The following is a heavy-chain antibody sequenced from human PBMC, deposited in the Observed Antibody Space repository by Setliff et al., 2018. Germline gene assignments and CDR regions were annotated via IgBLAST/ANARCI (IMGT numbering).Heavy chain of an antibody. Sequence: LRLSCAASGFTFSSYAMSWVRQAPGKGLEWVSSVGVSGASSHYADSVKGRFTISRDNSKNTLYLQMNSLRAEDTAVYFCAAGTYSSGYWGQGTLVTVSS. CDR1: GFTFSSYA. J-gene: IGHJ4*02. CDR2: VGVSGASS. CDR3: AAGTYSSGY. D-gene: IGHD3-10*01. V-gene: IGHV3-23*01.